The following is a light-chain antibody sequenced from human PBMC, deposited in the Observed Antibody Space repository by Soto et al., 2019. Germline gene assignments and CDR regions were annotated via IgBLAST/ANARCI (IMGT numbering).Light chain of an antibody. CDR2: DAS. Sequence: EVVMTQSPATLSVSPGERATLSCRASQSVSNSLAWFQQTPGQAPRLLIYDASNRATGIPARFSGSGSGTDFTLTISSLEPEDFAVYYCQQRSDWITFGQGTRLEIK. CDR3: QQRSDWIT. V-gene: IGKV3-11*01. J-gene: IGKJ5*01. CDR1: QSVSNS.